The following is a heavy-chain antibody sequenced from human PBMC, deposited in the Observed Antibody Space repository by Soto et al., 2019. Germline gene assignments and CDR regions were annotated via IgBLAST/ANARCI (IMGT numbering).Heavy chain of an antibody. J-gene: IGHJ4*02. Sequence: QLQLQESGPGLVKPSETLSLTCTVSGGSISSSSYYWGWIRQPPGKGLEWIGSIYYSGSTYYNPSLKSRVTISVDTSKNQFSLKLSSVTAADTAVYYCARQDPPITMTNDWGQGTLVTVSS. D-gene: IGHD3-22*01. CDR1: GGSISSSSYY. CDR2: IYYSGST. CDR3: ARQDPPITMTND. V-gene: IGHV4-39*01.